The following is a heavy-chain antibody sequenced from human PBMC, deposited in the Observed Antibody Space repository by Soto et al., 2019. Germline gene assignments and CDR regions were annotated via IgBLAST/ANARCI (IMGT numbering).Heavy chain of an antibody. CDR3: ARIQLGYVAFDI. CDR2: ISSSSSYI. D-gene: IGHD6-6*01. J-gene: IGHJ3*02. CDR1: GFTFSSYS. V-gene: IGHV3-21*01. Sequence: EVQLVESGGGLVKPGGSLRLSYAASGFTFSSYSMNWVRQAPGKGLEWVSSISSSSSYIYYADSVKGRFTISRDKAKNSLYLQMNSMVAADTAVYYCARIQLGYVAFDIWGQGTMVTVSS.